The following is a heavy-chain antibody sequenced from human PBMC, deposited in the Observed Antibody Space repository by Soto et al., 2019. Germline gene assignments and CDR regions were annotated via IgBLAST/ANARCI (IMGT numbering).Heavy chain of an antibody. J-gene: IGHJ4*02. CDR1: GFTFSSYA. CDR3: AKEYCSSPSCYALGPTYDY. V-gene: IGHV3-23*01. D-gene: IGHD2-2*01. CDR2: ISGSGGST. Sequence: PGGSLRLSCAASGFTFSSYAMSWVRQAPGKGLEWVSAISGSGGSTYYADSVKGRFTISRDNSKNTLYLQMNSLRAEDTAVYYCAKEYCSSPSCYALGPTYDYWGQGTLVTVSS.